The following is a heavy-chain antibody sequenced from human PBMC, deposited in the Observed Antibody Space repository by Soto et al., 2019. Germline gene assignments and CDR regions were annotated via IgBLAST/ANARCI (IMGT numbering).Heavy chain of an antibody. V-gene: IGHV4-39*01. CDR3: GKVLVGATGHTDSDS. J-gene: IGHJ4*02. Sequence: SATLSLTCTFSGGSIYRSGYYWGWIRQPPGRGLEWIGNIDYNGVTYSNPSLKSRVTISRDTSKNQFSLKLTSVTAADTALYYCGKVLVGATGHTDSDSWGPGTLVTVSS. D-gene: IGHD2-15*01. CDR2: IDYNGVT. CDR1: GGSIYRSGYY.